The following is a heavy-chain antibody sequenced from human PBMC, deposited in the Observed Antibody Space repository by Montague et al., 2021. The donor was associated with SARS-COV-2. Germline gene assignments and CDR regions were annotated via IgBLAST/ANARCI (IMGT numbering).Heavy chain of an antibody. V-gene: IGHV6-1*01. CDR3: ARSVGASSSSWPLPPHFDY. CDR1: GDGVSSSSAA. J-gene: IGHJ4*02. D-gene: IGHD6-13*01. Sequence: CAISGDGVSSSSAAWNWIRQSPSRGLEWLGRTYYRSKWYNDYALSVKSRITINPDTSKNQFSLQLNSVTPEDTAVYYCARSVGASSSSWPLPPHFDYWGQGTLVTVSS. CDR2: TYYRSKWYN.